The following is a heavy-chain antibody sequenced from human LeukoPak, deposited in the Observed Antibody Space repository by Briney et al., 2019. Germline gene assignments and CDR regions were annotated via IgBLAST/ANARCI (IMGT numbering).Heavy chain of an antibody. CDR2: IYYSGST. J-gene: IGHJ4*02. CDR3: AREPAYGVATGSAGFDY. Sequence: SQTLSLTCTVSGGSISSGGYYWSWIRQHPGKGLEWIVYIYYSGSTYYNPSLKSRVTISVDTSKNQFSLKLSSVTAADTAVYYCAREPAYGVATGSAGFDYWGQGTLVTVSS. CDR1: GGSISSGGYY. D-gene: IGHD5-12*01. V-gene: IGHV4-31*03.